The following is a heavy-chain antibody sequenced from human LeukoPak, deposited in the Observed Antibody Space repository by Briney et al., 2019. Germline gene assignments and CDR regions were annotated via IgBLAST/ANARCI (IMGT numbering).Heavy chain of an antibody. D-gene: IGHD3-22*01. CDR3: ARGGRMDYYDSSGPGAFDI. CDR2: IYYSGST. J-gene: IGHJ3*02. V-gene: IGHV4-59*01. Sequence: SETLPLTCTVSGGSISSYYWSWIRQPPGKGLEWIGYIYYSGSTNYNPSLKSRVTISVDTSKNQFSLKLSSVTAADTAVYYCARGGRMDYYDSSGPGAFDIWGQGTMVTVSS. CDR1: GGSISSYY.